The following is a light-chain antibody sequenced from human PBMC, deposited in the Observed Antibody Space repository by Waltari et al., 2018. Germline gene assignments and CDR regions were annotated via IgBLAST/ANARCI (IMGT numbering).Light chain of an antibody. CDR3: QQYGSTPRT. V-gene: IGKV3-20*01. J-gene: IGKJ1*01. CDR1: QAISNSY. Sequence: EIVLTQSPGTLSFSPGERATLSCRASQAISNSYLAWYQQKPGQAPRLLIYNASLRGTGIPDKFSGSGSGTDFTLTISRLEPEDFAVYYCQQYGSTPRTFGQGTKVEIK. CDR2: NAS.